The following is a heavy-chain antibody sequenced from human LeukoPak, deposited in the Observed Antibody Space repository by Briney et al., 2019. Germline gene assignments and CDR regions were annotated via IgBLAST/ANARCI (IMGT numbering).Heavy chain of an antibody. V-gene: IGHV1-2*02. CDR1: GYTFTGNH. D-gene: IGHD2-15*01. CDR3: AKEADIVSFDL. CDR2: IDPNSGGT. Sequence: ASVKVSCKASGYTFTGNHVHWVRQAPGQGLEWMGWIDPNSGGTKYAQKFQDRVTTTSDTSISTAYMELSGLRSDDTAVYFCAKEADIVSFDLWGRGTLVTVSS. J-gene: IGHJ2*01.